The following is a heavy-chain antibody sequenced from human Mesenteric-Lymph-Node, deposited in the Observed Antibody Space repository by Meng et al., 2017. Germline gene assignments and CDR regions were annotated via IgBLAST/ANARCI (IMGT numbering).Heavy chain of an antibody. J-gene: IGHJ4*02. CDR3: TTLYGDSIS. Sequence: GQLQCPGPGLVKPAGPRSLTCDFSSGSIRNDQWWSCVRQAPGKGLECIGEISHSGRTNYNPSVKSRVSMSVDKSQNHFSLRLSSVTAADTAVYYCTTLYGDSISWGQGTLVTVPS. CDR1: SGSIRNDQW. D-gene: IGHD4-17*01. CDR2: ISHSGRT. V-gene: IGHV4-4*02.